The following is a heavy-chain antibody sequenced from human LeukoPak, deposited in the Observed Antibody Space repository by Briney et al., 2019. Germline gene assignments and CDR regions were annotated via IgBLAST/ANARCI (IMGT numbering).Heavy chain of an antibody. D-gene: IGHD5-12*01. J-gene: IGHJ6*02. V-gene: IGHV3-30-3*01. CDR1: GFIFSSYV. CDR2: ISYDGSNK. CDR3: ARSWPQEWLRWGVYYYYGMDV. Sequence: GGSLRLSCAASGFIFSSYVMHWVRQAPGKGLEWVAVISYDGSNKYYADSVTGRFTISRDNSKNRLYLQMNSLRPEDTAVYYCARSWPQEWLRWGVYYYYGMDVWGQGTTVTVSS.